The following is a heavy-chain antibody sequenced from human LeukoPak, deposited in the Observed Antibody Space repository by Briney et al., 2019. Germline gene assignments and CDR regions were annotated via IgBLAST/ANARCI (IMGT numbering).Heavy chain of an antibody. CDR2: ISNNGNT. Sequence: SETLSLTCTVSGGSISNSDYYWGWIRQPPGKGLEWIGSISNNGNTYNNPSLKSRVTISIDTSKNQFSLKLGSVAAADTAVYYCARERLAMAGAAFDYWGQGVLVTVSS. CDR3: ARERLAMAGAAFDY. J-gene: IGHJ4*02. V-gene: IGHV4-39*07. D-gene: IGHD6-19*01. CDR1: GGSISNSDYY.